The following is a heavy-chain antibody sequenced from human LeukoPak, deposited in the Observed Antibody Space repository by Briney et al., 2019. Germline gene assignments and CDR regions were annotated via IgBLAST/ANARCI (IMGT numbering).Heavy chain of an antibody. Sequence: PGGSLRLSCAASGFTFSSYWMSWVRQAPGKGLEWVANIKQDGSEKYYVDSVKGRFTISRDNAKNSLYLQMNSLRAEDTAVYYCARALGHDYGGNSIYFDYWGQGTLVTVSS. CDR3: ARALGHDYGGNSIYFDY. CDR2: IKQDGSEK. CDR1: GFTFSSYW. D-gene: IGHD4-23*01. J-gene: IGHJ4*02. V-gene: IGHV3-7*01.